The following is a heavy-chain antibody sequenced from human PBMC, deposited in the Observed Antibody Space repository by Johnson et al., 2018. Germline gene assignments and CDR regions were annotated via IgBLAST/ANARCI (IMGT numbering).Heavy chain of an antibody. J-gene: IGHJ6*03. CDR2: IKPDGSYT. V-gene: IGHV3-74*03. CDR3: VRASAFYYSMDV. CDR1: GFTINTYW. Sequence: VQLQESGGGSVQPGGSLRLSCAASGFTINTYWMHWVRQAPGKGLVCVSRIKPDGSYTEYADSVKGRFSISRDNAKNALYLQRNNLRAEDPAVYYSVRASAFYYSMDVWGKGTTVTGSS.